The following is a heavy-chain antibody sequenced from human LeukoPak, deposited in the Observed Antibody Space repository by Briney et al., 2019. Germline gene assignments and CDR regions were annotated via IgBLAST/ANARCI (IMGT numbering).Heavy chain of an antibody. CDR2: IVVGSGNT. CDR1: GFTFTSSA. D-gene: IGHD6-13*01. J-gene: IGHJ4*02. Sequence: ASVKVSCKASGFTFTSSAVQWVRQARGQRLEWIGWIVVGSGNTNYARKFQERVTITRDMSTSTAYMELSSLRSEDTAVYYCAANPGYSSSWIDYWGQGTLVTVSS. V-gene: IGHV1-58*01. CDR3: AANPGYSSSWIDY.